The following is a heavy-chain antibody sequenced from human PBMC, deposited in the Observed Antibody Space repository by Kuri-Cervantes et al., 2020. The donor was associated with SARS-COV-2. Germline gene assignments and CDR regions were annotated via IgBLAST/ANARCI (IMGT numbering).Heavy chain of an antibody. CDR3: GTSRAFDY. CDR1: GFTFSDHY. J-gene: IGHJ4*02. CDR2: IRNKANSYTT. Sequence: GESLKISCAASGFTFSDHYMDWVRQAPGKGLEWVGRIRNKANSYTTEYAASVKGRFTISRDDSKNSLYLQMNSLKTEDTAVYYCGTSRAFDYWGQGTPVTVSS. V-gene: IGHV3-72*01.